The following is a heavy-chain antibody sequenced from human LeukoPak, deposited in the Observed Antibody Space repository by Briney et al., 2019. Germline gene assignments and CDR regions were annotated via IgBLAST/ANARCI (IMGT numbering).Heavy chain of an antibody. CDR1: GGSISSYY. CDR3: ARGLKWLRFAGLDY. D-gene: IGHD5-12*01. Sequence: SETLSLTCTVSGGSISSYYWSWIRQPPGKGLEWIGEINHSGSTNYNPSLKSRVTISVDTSKNQFSLKLSSVTAADTAVYYCARGLKWLRFAGLDYWGQGTLVTVSS. V-gene: IGHV4-34*01. J-gene: IGHJ4*02. CDR2: INHSGST.